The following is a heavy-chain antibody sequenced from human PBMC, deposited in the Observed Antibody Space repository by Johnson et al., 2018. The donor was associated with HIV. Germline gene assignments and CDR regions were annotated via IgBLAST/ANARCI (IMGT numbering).Heavy chain of an antibody. D-gene: IGHD1-26*01. CDR3: ARSEGSYSGRGDAFDI. J-gene: IGHJ3*02. CDR2: IGTAGDT. Sequence: VQLVESGGGLVQPGGSLRLSCAASGFSFISYGMHWVRQATGKGLEWVSGIGTAGDTYYPGSVKGRFTISRENAKNSLYLQMNSLRDGDTALYYCARSEGSYSGRGDAFDIWGQGTMVTFSS. V-gene: IGHV3-13*01. CDR1: GFSFISYG.